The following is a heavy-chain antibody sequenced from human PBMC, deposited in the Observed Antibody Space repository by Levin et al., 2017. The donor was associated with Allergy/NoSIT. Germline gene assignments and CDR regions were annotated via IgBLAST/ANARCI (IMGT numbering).Heavy chain of an antibody. CDR1: GFTFNGYG. Sequence: QAGGSLRLSCAASGFTFNGYGMHWVRQAPGEGLEWVALIWYDGSKKDYADSVKGRFTISRDNSENTLYLQMDSLRVEDTAVYYCAKTSMAAQRRPTEYYFDSWGQGTLVTVSS. CDR3: AKTSMAAQRRPTEYYFDS. D-gene: IGHD6-25*01. J-gene: IGHJ4*02. CDR2: IWYDGSKK. V-gene: IGHV3-33*06.